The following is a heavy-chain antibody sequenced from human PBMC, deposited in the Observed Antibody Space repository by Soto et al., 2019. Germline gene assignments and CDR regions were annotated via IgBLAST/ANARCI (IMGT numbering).Heavy chain of an antibody. CDR1: GFTFSNYA. CDR2: ISDTGGAT. CDR3: ATHLRYCSTSNCYGFDS. V-gene: IGHV3-23*01. J-gene: IGHJ4*02. D-gene: IGHD2-2*01. Sequence: GGSLRLSCAASGFTFSNYAMDWVRQAPGQGLEWVSAISDTGGATYYADSVKGRFTISRDNSKNTLYLQMNSLRAEDTAVYYCATHLRYCSTSNCYGFDSWGQGTLVTVS.